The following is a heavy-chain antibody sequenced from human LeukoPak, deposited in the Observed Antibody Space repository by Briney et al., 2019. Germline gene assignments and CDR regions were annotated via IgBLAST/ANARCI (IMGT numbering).Heavy chain of an antibody. D-gene: IGHD3-3*01. J-gene: IGHJ6*03. Sequence: SETLSLTCTVSGGSISSYYWSWIRQPAGKGLEWIGRIYTSGSTNYNPSLKSRVTISVDKSKKQFSLKLSSVTAADTAVYYCARLSRSGYYMDVWGKGTTVTVSS. V-gene: IGHV4-4*07. CDR2: IYTSGST. CDR3: ARLSRSGYYMDV. CDR1: GGSISSYY.